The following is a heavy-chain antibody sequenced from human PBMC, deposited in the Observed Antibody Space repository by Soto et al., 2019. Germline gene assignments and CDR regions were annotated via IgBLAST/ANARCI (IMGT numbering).Heavy chain of an antibody. CDR1: GFSPSTDGMC. CDR3: ARVWWFGEKEYFQN. V-gene: IGHV2-70*11. J-gene: IGHJ1*01. D-gene: IGHD2-21*01. Sequence: ESGPTLVNPTQTPTPTCTISGFSPSTDGMCVSWVRQPPGKALEWLARIDWNDDKYYSTSLKTRLTISKDTSKNQAILTMTKLDPADTATYYCARVWWFGEKEYFQNWGQGTLVTVSS. CDR2: IDWNDDK.